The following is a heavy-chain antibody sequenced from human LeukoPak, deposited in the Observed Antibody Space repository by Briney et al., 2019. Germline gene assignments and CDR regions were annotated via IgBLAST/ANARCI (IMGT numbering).Heavy chain of an antibody. J-gene: IGHJ4*02. CDR2: IIPIFGTA. CDR3: ARDYSTVAATPDY. V-gene: IGHV1-69*13. CDR1: RGTFSNYA. D-gene: IGHD2-15*01. Sequence: ASVKVSCKASRGTFSNYAISWVRQAPGQGLEWMGGIIPIFGTANYAQKFQGRVTITADESTSTAYMELSSLRSEDTAVYYCARDYSTVAATPDYWGQGTLVTVSS.